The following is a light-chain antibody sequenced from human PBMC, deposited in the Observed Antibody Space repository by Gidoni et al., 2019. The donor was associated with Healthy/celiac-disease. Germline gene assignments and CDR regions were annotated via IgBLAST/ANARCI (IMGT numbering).Light chain of an antibody. CDR3: QQYDNLPLGRFT. Sequence: DIQMTQSPSSLSASVGDRVTITCQASQDISNYLNWYQQKPGKAPKLLIYDASNLETGVPSRFSGSGSGTDFTFTISSLQPEDIATYYCQQYDNLPLGRFTFGPGTKVDIK. CDR2: DAS. CDR1: QDISNY. V-gene: IGKV1-33*01. J-gene: IGKJ3*01.